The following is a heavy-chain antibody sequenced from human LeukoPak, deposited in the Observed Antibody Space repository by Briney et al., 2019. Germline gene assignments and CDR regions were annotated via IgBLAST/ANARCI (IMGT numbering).Heavy chain of an antibody. CDR2: MNPNSGST. J-gene: IGHJ3*02. CDR1: GYTFTNYD. V-gene: IGHV1-8*01. Sequence: GASVKVSCKASGYTFTNYDFNWMRQATGQGLEWMGWMNPNSGSTGYAQKFQGRVTMTRDTSTSTAYMELSSLRSEDTAVYYCARAVAGGDAFDIWGQGTMVTVSS. D-gene: IGHD6-19*01. CDR3: ARAVAGGDAFDI.